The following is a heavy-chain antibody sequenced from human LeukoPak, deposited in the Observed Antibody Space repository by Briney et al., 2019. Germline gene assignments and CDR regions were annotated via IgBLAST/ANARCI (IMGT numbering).Heavy chain of an antibody. V-gene: IGHV4-39*01. Sequence: SETLSLTCTVPGGSISSSNYYWGWIRQPPEKGLEWIGSIYYSGSTYYNPSLKSRVTISVDTSKNQFSLKLSSVTAADTALYYCARQLGYCSSSSCSDRRFDPWGQGTLVTVSS. CDR1: GGSISSSNYY. CDR2: IYYSGST. CDR3: ARQLGYCSSSSCSDRRFDP. J-gene: IGHJ5*02. D-gene: IGHD2-2*01.